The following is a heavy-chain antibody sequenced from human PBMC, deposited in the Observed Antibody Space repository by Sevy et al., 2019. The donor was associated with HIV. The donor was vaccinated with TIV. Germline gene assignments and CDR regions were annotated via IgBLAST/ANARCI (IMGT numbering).Heavy chain of an antibody. J-gene: IGHJ6*02. V-gene: IGHV3-15*01. CDR1: GFTFSSAW. CDR2: IKSKTDGGTI. Sequence: GGSLRLSCAASGFTFSSAWMSWVRLAPGKGLEWVGRIKSKTDGGTIDYAAPVECSFTISRVDSKNTLYLQMNSLKTEETAVYYCITDPGYRGYDEEVINYYYYGMDVWGQGTTVTVSS. D-gene: IGHD5-12*01. CDR3: ITDPGYRGYDEEVINYYYYGMDV.